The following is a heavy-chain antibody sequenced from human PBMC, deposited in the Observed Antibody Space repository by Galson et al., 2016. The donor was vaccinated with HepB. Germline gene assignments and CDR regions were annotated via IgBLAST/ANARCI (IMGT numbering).Heavy chain of an antibody. CDR1: GGSITSNNW. Sequence: ETLSLTCVVSGGSITSNNWWSWVRQPPGKGLEWIGEIFHGGSTNYNPSLKSRVTISVDKSRNQFSLKLSSVTAADTAVYYCARDHYHEIDGPRTRGAYWGQGRLVTVSS. V-gene: IGHV4-4*02. D-gene: IGHD3-10*01. CDR2: IFHGGST. CDR3: ARDHYHEIDGPRTRGAY. J-gene: IGHJ4*02.